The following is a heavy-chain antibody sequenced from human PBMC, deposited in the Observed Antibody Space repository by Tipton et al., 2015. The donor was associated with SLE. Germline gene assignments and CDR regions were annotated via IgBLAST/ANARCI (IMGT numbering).Heavy chain of an antibody. CDR2: ISSSGSTI. CDR3: ARLIPDAFDI. J-gene: IGHJ3*02. V-gene: IGHV3-48*03. Sequence: SLRLSCAASGFTFSSYEMNWVRQAPGKGLEWVSYISSSGSTIYYADSVKGRFTISRDNAKNSLYLQMNSLRAEDTAVYYCARLIPDAFDIWGQGTMVTVSS. CDR1: GFTFSSYE.